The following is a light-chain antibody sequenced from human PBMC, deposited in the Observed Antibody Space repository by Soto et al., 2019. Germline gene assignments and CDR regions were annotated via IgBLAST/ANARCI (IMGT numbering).Light chain of an antibody. CDR3: QQYNHWPPWT. J-gene: IGKJ1*01. V-gene: IGKV3D-15*01. CDR1: QSVGSN. CDR2: EAS. Sequence: ELVMTQSAATVPVSLGGRVTLSCRASQSVGSNLAWYQQKPGQPPRLLIYEASNRDTGVPTRFSGSGSGTEFTLTITSLQSEDFAVYYCQQYNHWPPWTFGQGTKVDIK.